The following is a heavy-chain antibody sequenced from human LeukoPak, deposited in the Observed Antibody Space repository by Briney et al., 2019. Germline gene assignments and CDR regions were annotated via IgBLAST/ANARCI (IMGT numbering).Heavy chain of an antibody. D-gene: IGHD6-13*01. V-gene: IGHV4-59*08. CDR2: IYYSGST. J-gene: IGHJ4*02. CDR1: GGSISSYY. Sequence: SETLSLTCTVSGGSISSYYWSWIRQPPGKGLEWIGYIYYSGSTNYNPSLKSRVTISVDTSKNQFSLKLSSVTAADTAVYYCARARGAAAGNPMYYFDYWGQGTLVTVSS. CDR3: ARARGAAAGNPMYYFDY.